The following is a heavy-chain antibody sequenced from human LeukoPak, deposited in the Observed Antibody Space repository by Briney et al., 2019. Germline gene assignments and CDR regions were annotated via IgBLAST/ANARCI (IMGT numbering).Heavy chain of an antibody. CDR3: AKGGEYSSSSAFDY. J-gene: IGHJ4*02. CDR2: IRYDGSNK. CDR1: GFTFSSYG. V-gene: IGHV3-30*02. Sequence: GGSLRLSCAASGFTFSSYGMHWVRQAPGKGLELVAFIRYDGSNKYYADSVKGRFTISRDNSKNTLYLQMNSLRAEDTAVYYCAKGGEYSSSSAFDYWGQGTLVTVSS. D-gene: IGHD6-6*01.